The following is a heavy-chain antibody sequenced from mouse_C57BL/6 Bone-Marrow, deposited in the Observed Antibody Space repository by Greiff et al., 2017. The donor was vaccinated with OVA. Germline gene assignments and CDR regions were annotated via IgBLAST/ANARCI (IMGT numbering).Heavy chain of an antibody. Sequence: VQLQQSGPELVKPGASVKISCKASGYAFSSSWMNWVKQRPGKGLEWIGRIYPGDGDTNYNGKFKGKATLTADKSSSTAYMQLSSLTSEDSAVYVCAREGGLRPWFAYWGQGTLVTVSA. D-gene: IGHD2-4*01. J-gene: IGHJ3*01. V-gene: IGHV1-82*01. CDR1: GYAFSSSW. CDR3: AREGGLRPWFAY. CDR2: IYPGDGDT.